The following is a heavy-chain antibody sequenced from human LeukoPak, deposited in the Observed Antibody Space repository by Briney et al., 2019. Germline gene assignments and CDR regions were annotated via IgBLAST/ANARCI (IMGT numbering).Heavy chain of an antibody. CDR1: GGTFSSYA. Sequence: ASVKVSCKASGGTFSSYAISWVRQAPGQGPEWMGWISPYNGDRRDALKFQDRVTMTTDTSTTTAYMELRSLRSDDTAVYYCARLRLGELSLGFDPWGQGTLVTVSS. V-gene: IGHV1-18*01. CDR3: ARLRLGELSLGFDP. J-gene: IGHJ5*02. CDR2: ISPYNGDR. D-gene: IGHD3-16*02.